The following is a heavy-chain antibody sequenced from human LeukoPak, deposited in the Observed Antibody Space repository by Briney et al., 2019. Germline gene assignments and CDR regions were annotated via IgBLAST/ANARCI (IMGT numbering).Heavy chain of an antibody. CDR3: AKGFVVVVSATQSSWFDP. CDR1: GFTFSSYG. D-gene: IGHD2-21*01. CDR2: ISGSGGNT. J-gene: IGHJ5*02. V-gene: IGHV3-23*01. Sequence: GGSLRLSCAASGFTFSSYGMSWVRQAPGKGLEWVSAISGSGGNTYYADSVKGRFTIPRDNSKNTLYLQMNSLRAEDAAVYYCAKGFVVVVSATQSSWFDPWGQGTLVSVSS.